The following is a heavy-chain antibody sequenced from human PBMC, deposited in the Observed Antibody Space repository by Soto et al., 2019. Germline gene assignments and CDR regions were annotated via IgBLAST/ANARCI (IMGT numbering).Heavy chain of an antibody. V-gene: IGHV4-59*01. J-gene: IGHJ3*02. CDR3: ARGGLWWWRDAFDI. Sequence: PSETLSLTCTVSGGSISSYDWSWIRQPPGKGLEWIGYIYYSGSTNYNPSLKSRVTISVDTSKNQFSLKLSSVTAADTAVYYCARGGLWWWRDAFDIWGQGTIVTVS. CDR2: IYYSGST. D-gene: IGHD2-21*01. CDR1: GGSISSYD.